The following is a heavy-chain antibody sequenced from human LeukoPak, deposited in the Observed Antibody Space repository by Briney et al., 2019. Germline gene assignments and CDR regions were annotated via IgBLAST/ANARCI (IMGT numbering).Heavy chain of an antibody. CDR3: ARDLADFWTYLDY. CDR2: IKQDGSEK. J-gene: IGHJ4*02. Sequence: PGGSLRLSCAASGFTFSSYWMSWVRQAPGKGLEWVANIKQDGSEKYYVDSVKGRFTISRDNAKNSLYLQMNSLRAEDTAVYYCARDLADFWTYLDYWGQGTLVTDSS. CDR1: GFTFSSYW. V-gene: IGHV3-7*01. D-gene: IGHD3-3*01.